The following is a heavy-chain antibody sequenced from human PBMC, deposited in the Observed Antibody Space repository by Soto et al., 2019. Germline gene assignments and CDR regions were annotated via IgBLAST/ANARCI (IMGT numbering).Heavy chain of an antibody. V-gene: IGHV4-30-4*01. D-gene: IGHD3-10*01. CDR1: GGSISSCDYY. Sequence: QVQLQESGPGLVKPSQTLSLTCTVSGGSISSCDYYWSWIRQPPGKGLEWIGYIYYSGSTYYNPSLKSRVTISVDTSKNQFSLKLSSVTAADTAVYYCASLSMVRGVLYGMDVWGQGTTVTVSS. CDR3: ASLSMVRGVLYGMDV. CDR2: IYYSGST. J-gene: IGHJ6*02.